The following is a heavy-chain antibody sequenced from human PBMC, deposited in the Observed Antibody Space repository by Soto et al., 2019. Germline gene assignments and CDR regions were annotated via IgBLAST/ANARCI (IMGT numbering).Heavy chain of an antibody. CDR1: GYTFTSYG. CDR2: ISAYNGNT. V-gene: IGHV1-18*01. CDR3: AIYRTPKYYHYGLAV. J-gene: IGHJ6*02. D-gene: IGHD5-12*01. Sequence: ASVKVSCKASGYTFTSYGISWVRQAPGQGLEWMGWISAYNGNTNYAQKLQGRVTMTTDTSTSTAYMELRSLRSDDTAVYYCAIYRTPKYYHYGLAVCGQGSSVPVSS.